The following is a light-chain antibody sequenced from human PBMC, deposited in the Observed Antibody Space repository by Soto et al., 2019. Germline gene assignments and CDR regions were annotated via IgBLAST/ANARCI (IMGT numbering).Light chain of an antibody. V-gene: IGKV3-11*01. CDR2: DAS. Sequence: EIVLTQSPATLSLSPGERATLSCRASQRISGYLGWYQQKPGQAPRLLIYDASNRATGIPARFSGSGSGTDFTLTISSLEPEDFAVYYCQQRSNWPWTFGQGTKGDNK. CDR3: QQRSNWPWT. J-gene: IGKJ1*01. CDR1: QRISGY.